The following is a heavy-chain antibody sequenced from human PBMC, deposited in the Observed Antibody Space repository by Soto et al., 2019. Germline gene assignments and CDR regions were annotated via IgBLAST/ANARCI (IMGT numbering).Heavy chain of an antibody. CDR3: ARANYYGSSGYHLDY. J-gene: IGHJ4*02. D-gene: IGHD3-22*01. CDR1: GYPFTNFY. V-gene: IGHV1-46*01. Sequence: QVQVAQSGAEVKRPGASVKVSCWASGYPFTNFYIHWVRQAPGQGLEWMGIINPSGGSTAYAQKFLGRVTMTRDSSTSTVYMEGSSLRYADTAVYYCARANYYGSSGYHLDYWGQGNLVTVSS. CDR2: INPSGGST.